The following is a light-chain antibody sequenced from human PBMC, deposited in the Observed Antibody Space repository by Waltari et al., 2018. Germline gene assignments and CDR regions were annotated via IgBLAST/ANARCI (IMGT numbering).Light chain of an antibody. CDR3: ATWDSSLSAVL. CDR1: SSNIGNND. Sequence: QSVLTQPPSVSAAPGQKVIISCSGSSSNIGNNDVSCYLHLPGTAPQLLIPDNNKRPSGLPDRFSGSKSSTSATLGITGLQTGDEADYYCATWDSSLSAVLFGGGTKLTVL. J-gene: IGLJ3*02. V-gene: IGLV1-51*01. CDR2: DNN.